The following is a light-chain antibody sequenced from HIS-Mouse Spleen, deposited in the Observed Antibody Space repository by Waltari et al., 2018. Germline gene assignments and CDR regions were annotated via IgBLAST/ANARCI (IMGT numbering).Light chain of an antibody. CDR1: PSVLYSSNNKNY. CDR2: WAS. CDR3: QQYYSTPLT. Sequence: DIVMTQSPDSLAVSRGERATSNCKSSPSVLYSSNNKNYLAWYQQKPGQPPKLLIYWASTRESGVPDRFSGSGSGTDFTLTISSLQAEDVAVYYCQQYYSTPLTFGGGTKVEIK. V-gene: IGKV4-1*01. J-gene: IGKJ4*01.